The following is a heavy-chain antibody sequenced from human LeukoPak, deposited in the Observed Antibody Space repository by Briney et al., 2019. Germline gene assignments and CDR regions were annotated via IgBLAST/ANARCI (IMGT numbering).Heavy chain of an antibody. D-gene: IGHD3-3*01. CDR3: ARERTIFGVVIAAKKYNWFDP. CDR2: ISYSGGT. CDR1: GGSIISSNHY. V-gene: IGHV4-39*02. J-gene: IGHJ5*02. Sequence: SETLSLTCTVSGGSIISSNHYWGWTRQPPGKGLEWFGSISYSGGTAYNPSLRSRVTISVDTSKNQFSLKLSSVTAADTAVYYCARERTIFGVVIAAKKYNWFDPWGQGTLVTVSS.